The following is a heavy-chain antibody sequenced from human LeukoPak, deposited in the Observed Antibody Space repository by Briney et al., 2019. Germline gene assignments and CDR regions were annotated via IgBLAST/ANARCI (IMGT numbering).Heavy chain of an antibody. D-gene: IGHD2-8*01. J-gene: IGHJ3*02. V-gene: IGHV4-30-4*08. CDR1: GGSISSGDYY. Sequence: SETLSLTCTVSGGSISSGDYYWRWIRQPRAKGLEWIGYIYYSGSTYYNPSLKSRVTISVDTSKNQFSLKLSSVTAADTAVYYCARVKGVSVRAFDIWGQGTMVTVSS. CDR2: IYYSGST. CDR3: ARVKGVSVRAFDI.